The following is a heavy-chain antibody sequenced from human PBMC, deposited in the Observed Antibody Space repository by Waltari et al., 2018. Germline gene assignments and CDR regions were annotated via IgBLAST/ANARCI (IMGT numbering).Heavy chain of an antibody. Sequence: QVQLLQSGAEVKEPGASVKVSCRASGCSCTSVGISWVRLAPGQGLEWVGWVSPLNGKTNYAQNVQDRVTMTTDTSTSTAYMELRSLRFDDTAVYFCATDNLNAFHNWGQGTLVTVSS. CDR3: ATDNLNAFHN. D-gene: IGHD1-20*01. V-gene: IGHV1-18*04. CDR1: GCSCTSVG. CDR2: VSPLNGKT. J-gene: IGHJ4*02.